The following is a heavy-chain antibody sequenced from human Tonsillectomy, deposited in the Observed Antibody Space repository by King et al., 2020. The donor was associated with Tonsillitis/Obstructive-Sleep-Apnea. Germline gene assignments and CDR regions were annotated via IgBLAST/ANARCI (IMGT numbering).Heavy chain of an antibody. J-gene: IGHJ4*02. CDR2: INHSGST. D-gene: IGHD3-22*01. CDR1: GVSFSGYY. Sequence: VQLQQWGAGLLKPSETLSLTCAVYGVSFSGYYWSWIRQPPGKGLEWIGEINHSGSTNYNPSLKSRVTITVDTTKNQFSLKLSSVTAADTAVYYCARGDDSSGYFRWGQGTLVTVSS. CDR3: ARGDDSSGYFR. V-gene: IGHV4-34*01.